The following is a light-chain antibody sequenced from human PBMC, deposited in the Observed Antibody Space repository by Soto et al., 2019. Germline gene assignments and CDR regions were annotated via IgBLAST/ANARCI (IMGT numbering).Light chain of an antibody. Sequence: QSVLTQPPSVSGAPGQRVTIFCTGSRSNIGAGYDVHWYQQLPGTAPKLLIYGNSNRPSGVPDRFSGSKSGTSASLAITGLQAEDEADYYCQSYDSSLEVFGGGTKLTVL. CDR3: QSYDSSLEV. CDR1: RSNIGAGYD. CDR2: GNS. V-gene: IGLV1-40*01. J-gene: IGLJ2*01.